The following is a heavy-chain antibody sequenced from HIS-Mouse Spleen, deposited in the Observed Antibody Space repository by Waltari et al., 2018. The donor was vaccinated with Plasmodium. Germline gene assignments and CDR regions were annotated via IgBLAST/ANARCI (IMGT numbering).Heavy chain of an antibody. CDR3: ASSWYWYFDL. V-gene: IGHV3-7*01. CDR1: GFTFRSYW. CDR2: IKQDGSEK. J-gene: IGHJ2*01. D-gene: IGHD6-13*01. Sequence: EVQLVESGGGLVQPGGSLRLSCAAYGFTFRSYWRSWVRQAPGKGLEWVANIKQDGSEKYYVDSVKGRFTISRDNAKNSLYLQMNSLRAEDTAVYYCASSWYWYFDLWGRGTLVTVSS.